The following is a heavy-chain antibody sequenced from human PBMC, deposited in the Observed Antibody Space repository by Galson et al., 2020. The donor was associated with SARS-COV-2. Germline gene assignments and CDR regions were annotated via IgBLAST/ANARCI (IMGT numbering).Heavy chain of an antibody. CDR3: ARVQGWGRGRVRGRYFVGANDF. J-gene: IGHJ4*02. CDR1: GYTFDNYG. Sequence: ASVKVSCKASGYTFDNYGVSWVRQAPGQGLEWMGWISTYTGDTNYAQKFPGRVTMTKDTSTSTAYMELRSLRPDDTAIYYCARVQGWGRGRVRGRYFVGANDFWGQGTVVTVSS. D-gene: IGHD1-26*01. V-gene: IGHV1-18*01. CDR2: ISTYTGDT.